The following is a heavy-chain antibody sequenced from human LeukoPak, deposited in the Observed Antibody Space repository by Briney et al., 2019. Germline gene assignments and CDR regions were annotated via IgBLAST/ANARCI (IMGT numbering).Heavy chain of an antibody. CDR1: GGSISSGGDYY. CDR3: ARLKWGVTRVWYFDL. V-gene: IGHV4-31*03. D-gene: IGHD3-10*01. CDR2: IYYSGST. J-gene: IGHJ2*01. Sequence: SETLSLTCTVSGGSISSGGDYYWSWIRQHPGEGLEWIGHIYYSGSTYYNPSLKSRVTISVDTSENQFSLKLSSVTAADTAVFYCARLKWGVTRVWYFDLWGRGTLVTVSS.